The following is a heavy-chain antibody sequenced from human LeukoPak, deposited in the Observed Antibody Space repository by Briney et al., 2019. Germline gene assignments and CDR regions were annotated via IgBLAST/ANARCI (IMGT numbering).Heavy chain of an antibody. CDR1: GYTFTSYD. J-gene: IGHJ4*02. D-gene: IGHD3-9*01. CDR3: ARGRGLRYYDILTGSQLLRGDY. V-gene: IGHV1-8*01. Sequence: ASVKVSCKASGYTFTSYDINWVRQATGQGLEWMGWMNPNSGNTGYAQKFQGRVTMTRDTSISTAYMELSRLRSDDTAVYYCARGRGLRYYDILTGSQLLRGDYWGQGTLVTVSS. CDR2: MNPNSGNT.